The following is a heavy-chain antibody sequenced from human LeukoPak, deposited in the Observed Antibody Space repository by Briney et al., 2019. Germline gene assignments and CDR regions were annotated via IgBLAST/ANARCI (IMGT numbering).Heavy chain of an antibody. CDR2: IKQDESEK. Sequence: GGSLRLSCAASEFTFSSYNMNWVRQAPGKGLEWVANIKQDESEKYYVDSVKGRFTISRDNADNSLYLQMSSLKVEDTAVYFCARYGNGEWLAHYAFDMWGQGTMVTVSS. V-gene: IGHV3-7*01. CDR1: EFTFSSYN. CDR3: ARYGNGEWLAHYAFDM. D-gene: IGHD6-19*01. J-gene: IGHJ3*02.